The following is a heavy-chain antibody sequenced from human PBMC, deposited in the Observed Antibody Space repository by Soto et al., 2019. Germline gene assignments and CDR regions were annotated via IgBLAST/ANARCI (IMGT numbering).Heavy chain of an antibody. CDR2: ISGSGGST. J-gene: IGHJ4*02. CDR3: AKDHTIFGVVIGLFDY. D-gene: IGHD3-3*01. CDR1: GFTFSSYA. Sequence: GGSLRLSCAASGFTFSSYAMSWVHQAPWKGLEWVSAISGSGGSTYYADSVKGRFTISRDNSKNTLYLQMNSLRAEDTAVYYCAKDHTIFGVVIGLFDYWGQGTLVTVSS. V-gene: IGHV3-23*01.